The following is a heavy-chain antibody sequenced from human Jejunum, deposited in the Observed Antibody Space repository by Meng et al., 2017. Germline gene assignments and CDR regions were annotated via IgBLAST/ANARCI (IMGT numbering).Heavy chain of an antibody. V-gene: IGHV3-74*01. D-gene: IGHD4-17*01. J-gene: IGHJ4*02. Sequence: GSLKISCAASGFTFSSYWMHWVRQTPGKGLVWVSRINGDGSSTSYADSVKGRFTISRDNAKNTLYLQMNSLRAEDTAVYYCARALNDYEANTYWGQGTLVTVSS. CDR2: INGDGSST. CDR1: GFTFSSYW. CDR3: ARALNDYEANTY.